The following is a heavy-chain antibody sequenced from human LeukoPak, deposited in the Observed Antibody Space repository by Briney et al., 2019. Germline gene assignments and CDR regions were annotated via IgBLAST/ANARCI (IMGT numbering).Heavy chain of an antibody. CDR2: INPNTGNP. CDR3: ARAYQPLGGLSLPDY. Sequence: ASVTVSSKASLDSFTTYAMNWLRQAPGQGLEWMGWINPNTGNPTYAPGFTGRFVFSLDTSVSTAYLQISGLKADDTAVYYCARAYQPLGGLSLPDYWGQGSLASVSS. CDR1: LDSFTTYA. J-gene: IGHJ4*02. V-gene: IGHV7-4-1*02. D-gene: IGHD3-16*02.